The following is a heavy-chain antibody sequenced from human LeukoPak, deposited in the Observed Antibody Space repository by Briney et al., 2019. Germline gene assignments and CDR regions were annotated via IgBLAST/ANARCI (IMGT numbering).Heavy chain of an antibody. Sequence: GGSLRLSCAASGFTFSNYWMSWVRQAPGRGLEWVANIKQDGSERYYVGSVKGRFTVSRDNAKNSLYLQMNSLRAEDTAVYSCARDGVSGYTTSWYDYWGQGILVTVSS. J-gene: IGHJ4*02. CDR2: IKQDGSER. CDR1: GFTFSNYW. D-gene: IGHD6-13*01. CDR3: ARDGVSGYTTSWYDY. V-gene: IGHV3-7*01.